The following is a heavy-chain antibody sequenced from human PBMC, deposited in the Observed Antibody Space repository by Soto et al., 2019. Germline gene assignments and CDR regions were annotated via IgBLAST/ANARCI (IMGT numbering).Heavy chain of an antibody. J-gene: IGHJ4*02. CDR1: GFNFGRYG. CDR2: ISYDGSNK. CDR3: AKTVTTGVFDY. V-gene: IGHV3-30*18. D-gene: IGHD1-1*01. Sequence: PGGSKRLSRTAAGFNFGRYGRHWGRQAPGKGLEWVAVISYDGSNKYYADSVKGRFTISRDNSKNTLYLQMNSLRAEDTAVYYCAKTVTTGVFDYWGQGTLVTVSS.